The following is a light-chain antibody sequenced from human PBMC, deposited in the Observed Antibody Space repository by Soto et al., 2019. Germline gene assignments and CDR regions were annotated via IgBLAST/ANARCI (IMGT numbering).Light chain of an antibody. CDR2: GAS. CDR3: QHYGSSPWT. Sequence: EMVLTQSPGTLSLSPGERATLSCRASQSVSSSYLAWYQQKPGQAPRLLIYGASSRATGIPDRLSGSGSGTDFTLTISRLEPEDFAVYYCQHYGSSPWTFGQGTKVDIK. J-gene: IGKJ1*01. CDR1: QSVSSSY. V-gene: IGKV3-20*01.